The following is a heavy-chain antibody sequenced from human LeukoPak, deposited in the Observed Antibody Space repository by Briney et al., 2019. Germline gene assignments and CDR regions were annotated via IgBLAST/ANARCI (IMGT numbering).Heavy chain of an antibody. D-gene: IGHD5-18*01. CDR3: ARLGGYSYGYGY. V-gene: IGHV4-4*07. CDR2: TYTSGST. CDR1: GGSISSYY. J-gene: IGHJ4*02. Sequence: SETLSLTCTVSGGSISSYYWSWIRQPAGKGLEWIGRTYTSGSTNYNPSLESRVTISVDTSKKHFSLKLSSVTAADTAVYYCARLGGYSYGYGYWGQGTLVTVSS.